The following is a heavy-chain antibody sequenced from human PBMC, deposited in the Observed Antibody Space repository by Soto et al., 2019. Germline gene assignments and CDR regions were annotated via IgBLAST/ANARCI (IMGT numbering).Heavy chain of an antibody. V-gene: IGHV2-5*02. Sequence: QITLKESGPPLVKPTQTLTLTCTFSGFSLSTNGVGVGWIRQSPGKALEWLALIYWDDDKRYSPPLKSRLTNTKDTTKNQVVLTMTNIDPVDTATYYCAHRPHGWSLDFDYWGQGPLVTVAS. CDR3: AHRPHGWSLDFDY. CDR1: GFSLSTNGVG. CDR2: IYWDDDK. J-gene: IGHJ4*02. D-gene: IGHD6-19*01.